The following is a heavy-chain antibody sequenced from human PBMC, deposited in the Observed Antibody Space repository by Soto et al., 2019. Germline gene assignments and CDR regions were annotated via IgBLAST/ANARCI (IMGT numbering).Heavy chain of an antibody. CDR1: GGSISSGDYY. D-gene: IGHD5-18*01. Sequence: PSETLSLTCTVSGGSISSGDYYWSWIRQPPGKGLEWIGYIFYSGSTYYNPSLKSRVTISVDTSKNRFSLKLTSVTAADTAVYYCGRELRGYTYGPGEVYWGQGTLDTVSS. V-gene: IGHV4-30-4*01. J-gene: IGHJ4*02. CDR3: GRELRGYTYGPGEVY. CDR2: IFYSGST.